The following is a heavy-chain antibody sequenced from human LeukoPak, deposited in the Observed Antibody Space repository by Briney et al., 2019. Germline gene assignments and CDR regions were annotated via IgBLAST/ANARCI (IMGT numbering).Heavy chain of an antibody. Sequence: SQTLSLTCSVSGDSISSGDSHWSWIRQPAGKGLEWIGRIYTSGSASYNPSLKSRVTISLDTSKNQFSLKLSSVTAADTAVYFCARGSISVVIWGQGTLVTVSS. CDR1: GDSISSGDSH. CDR2: IYTSGSA. CDR3: ARGSISVVI. J-gene: IGHJ4*02. D-gene: IGHD6-6*01. V-gene: IGHV4-61*02.